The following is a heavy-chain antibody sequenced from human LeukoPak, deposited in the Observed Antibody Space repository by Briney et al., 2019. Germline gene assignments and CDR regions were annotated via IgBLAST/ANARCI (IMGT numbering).Heavy chain of an antibody. CDR3: ARHNYYYDSSGSDAFDI. J-gene: IGHJ3*02. Sequence: SETLSLTCTVSGGSISSYYWSWIRQLPGKGLEWIGYIYYSGSTNYNPSLKSRVTISVDTSKNQFSLKLSSVTAADTAVYYCARHNYYYDSSGSDAFDIWGQGTMVTVSS. CDR1: GGSISSYY. CDR2: IYYSGST. D-gene: IGHD3-22*01. V-gene: IGHV4-59*08.